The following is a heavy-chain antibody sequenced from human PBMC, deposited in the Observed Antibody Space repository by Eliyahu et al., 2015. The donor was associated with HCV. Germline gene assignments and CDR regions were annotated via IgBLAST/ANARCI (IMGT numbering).Heavy chain of an antibody. Sequence: QVQLVQSGAEVKKPGASVKVSCKASGYTFTSYGISWVRQAPGQGLEWMGWISAYNGNTNYAQKLQGRVTMTTDTSTSTAYMELRSLRSDDTAVYYCARWKALGCSSTSCYTYYYYGMDVWGQGTTVTVSS. CDR2: ISAYNGNT. D-gene: IGHD2-2*02. CDR3: ARWKALGCSSTSCYTYYYYGMDV. V-gene: IGHV1-18*04. CDR1: GYTFTSYG. J-gene: IGHJ6*02.